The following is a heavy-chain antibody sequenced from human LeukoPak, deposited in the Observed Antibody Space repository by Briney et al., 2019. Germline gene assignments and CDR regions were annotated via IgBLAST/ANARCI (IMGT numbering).Heavy chain of an antibody. D-gene: IGHD3-9*01. V-gene: IGHV4-34*01. CDR1: GGSFSGYY. CDR2: INHSGST. Sequence: SETLSLTCAGYGGSFSGYYWSWIRQPPGKGLEWIGEINHSGSTNYNPSLKSRVTISVDTSKKQFSLKLSSVTAADTAVYYCARVNYDILTGYYKDYWGQGTLVTVSS. J-gene: IGHJ4*02. CDR3: ARVNYDILTGYYKDY.